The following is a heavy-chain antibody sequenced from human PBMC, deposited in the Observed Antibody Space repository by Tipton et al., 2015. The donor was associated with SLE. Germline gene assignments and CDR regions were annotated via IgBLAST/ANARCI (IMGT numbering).Heavy chain of an antibody. CDR1: GFTFSDYW. V-gene: IGHV3-7*01. Sequence: QLVQSGGGLVQPGGSLRLSCAASGFTFSDYWMQWVRQAPGKGLEWVANIKQDGSEKHYGDSVKGRFTISRDNSKNSLYLQMSSLRAEDTAVYYCARRYFDYWGQGTLVTVSS. J-gene: IGHJ4*02. CDR3: ARRYFDY. CDR2: IKQDGSEK.